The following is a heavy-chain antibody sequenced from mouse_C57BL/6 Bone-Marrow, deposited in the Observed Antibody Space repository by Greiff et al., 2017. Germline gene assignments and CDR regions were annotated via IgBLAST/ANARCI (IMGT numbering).Heavy chain of an antibody. J-gene: IGHJ1*03. CDR2: IYPSDSET. D-gene: IGHD1-1*01. V-gene: IGHV1-61*01. CDR3: ARSTVVAHWYFDV. CDR1: GYTFTSYW. Sequence: QVHVKQPGAELVRPGSSVKLSCKASGYTFTSYWMDWVKQRPGQGLEWIGNIYPSDSETHYNQKFKDKATLTVDKSSSTAYMQLSSLTSEDSAVYSCARSTVVAHWYFDVWGTGTTVTVSS.